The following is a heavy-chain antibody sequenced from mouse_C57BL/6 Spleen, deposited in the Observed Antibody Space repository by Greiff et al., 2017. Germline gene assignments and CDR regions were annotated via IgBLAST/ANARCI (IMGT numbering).Heavy chain of an antibody. CDR3: ARGAYYSNYGFAY. CDR1: GFTFSDYY. CDR2: INYDGSST. V-gene: IGHV5-16*01. Sequence: EVKLMESEGGLVQPGSSMKLSCTASGFTFSDYYMAWVRQVPEKGLEWVANINYDGSSTYYLDSLKSRFIIARDNAKNILYLQMSSLKSEDTATYYCARGAYYSNYGFAYWGQGTLVTVSA. D-gene: IGHD2-5*01. J-gene: IGHJ3*01.